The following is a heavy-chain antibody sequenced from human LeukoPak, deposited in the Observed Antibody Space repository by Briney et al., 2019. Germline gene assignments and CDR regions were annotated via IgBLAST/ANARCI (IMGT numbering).Heavy chain of an antibody. Sequence: SETLSLTCTVSGGSISSYYWSWIRQPPGKGLEWIGYIYTSGSTNYNPSLKSRVTISVDTSKNQFSLKLSSVTAADTAVYYCARSSWYGGAHWLDPWGQGTLVTVSS. CDR3: ARSSWYGGAHWLDP. D-gene: IGHD6-13*01. CDR2: IYTSGST. V-gene: IGHV4-4*09. CDR1: GGSISSYY. J-gene: IGHJ5*02.